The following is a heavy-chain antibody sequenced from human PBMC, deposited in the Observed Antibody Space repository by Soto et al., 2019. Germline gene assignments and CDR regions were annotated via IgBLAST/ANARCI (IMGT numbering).Heavy chain of an antibody. J-gene: IGHJ6*02. CDR3: AKGDYHRYCSSTSCYTGPRGYYYYYGMDV. CDR1: GFTFSSYG. CDR2: ISYDGSNK. V-gene: IGHV3-30*18. Sequence: PGGSLRLSCAASGFTFSSYGMHWVRQAPGKGLEWVAVISYDGSNKYYADSVKGRFTISRDNSKNTLYLQMNSLRAEDTAVYYCAKGDYHRYCSSTSCYTGPRGYYYYYGMDVWGQGTTVTVSS. D-gene: IGHD2-2*02.